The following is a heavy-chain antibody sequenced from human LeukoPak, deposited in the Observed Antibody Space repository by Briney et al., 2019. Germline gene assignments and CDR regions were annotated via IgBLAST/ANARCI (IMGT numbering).Heavy chain of an antibody. Sequence: KVSCKASGGTFSSYAISWVRQMPGKGLEWMGIIYPGDSDTRYSPSFQGQVTISADKSISTAYLQWSSLKASDTAMYYCARLEMGAQENWFDPWGQGTLVTVSS. D-gene: IGHD1-26*01. V-gene: IGHV5-51*01. CDR3: ARLEMGAQENWFDP. CDR1: GGTFSSYA. CDR2: IYPGDSDT. J-gene: IGHJ5*02.